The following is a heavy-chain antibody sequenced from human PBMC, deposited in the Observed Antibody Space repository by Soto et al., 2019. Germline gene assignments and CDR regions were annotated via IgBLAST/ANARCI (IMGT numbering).Heavy chain of an antibody. CDR3: ARSLGGYSGYDAFDY. CDR1: GYTFTSYG. J-gene: IGHJ4*02. CDR2: INAGSGNT. Sequence: ASVKVSCKASGYTFTSYGISWVRQAPGQGLEWMGWINAGSGNTKFAQKFQGRVTMTIDTSTSTVYMELSSLRSEDTAVYYCARSLGGYSGYDAFDYWGQGALVTVSS. D-gene: IGHD5-12*01. V-gene: IGHV1-18*01.